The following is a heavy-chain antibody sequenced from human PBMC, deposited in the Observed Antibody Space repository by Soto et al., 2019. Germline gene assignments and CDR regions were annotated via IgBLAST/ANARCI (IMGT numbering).Heavy chain of an antibody. Sequence: SVKVSCKASGGTFSSYTISWVRQAPGQGLEWMGRIIPILGIANYAQKFQGRVTITADKSTSTAYMELSSLRSEDTAVYYCARGYYYDSSGYYSGPLFDYWGQGTLVTVS. CDR2: IIPILGIA. CDR3: ARGYYYDSSGYYSGPLFDY. J-gene: IGHJ4*02. V-gene: IGHV1-69*02. CDR1: GGTFSSYT. D-gene: IGHD3-22*01.